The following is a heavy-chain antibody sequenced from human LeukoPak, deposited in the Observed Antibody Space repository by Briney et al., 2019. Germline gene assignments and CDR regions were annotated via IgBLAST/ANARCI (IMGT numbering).Heavy chain of an antibody. CDR1: GFTFSSYE. CDR3: ARDVVVPAAIDYYYYGMDV. CDR2: ISSSGSTI. D-gene: IGHD2-2*01. J-gene: IGHJ6*02. Sequence: GGSLRLSCAASGFTFSSYEMNWVRQAPGKELEWVSYISSSGSTIYYADSVKGRFTISRDNAKNSLYLQMNSLRAEDTAVYYCARDVVVPAAIDYYYYGMDVWGQGTTVTVSS. V-gene: IGHV3-48*03.